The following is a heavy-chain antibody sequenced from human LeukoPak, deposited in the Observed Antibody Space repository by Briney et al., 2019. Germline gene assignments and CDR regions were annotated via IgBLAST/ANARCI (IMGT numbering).Heavy chain of an antibody. Sequence: GGSLRLSCAASGFTFSSYGMHWVRQAPGKGLEWVAVISYGGSNKYYADSVKGRFTISRDNSKNTLYLQMNSLRAEDTAVYYCAKDRVAANYYYYGMDVWGQGTTVTVSS. CDR3: AKDRVAANYYYYGMDV. V-gene: IGHV3-30*18. J-gene: IGHJ6*02. CDR2: ISYGGSNK. D-gene: IGHD2-15*01. CDR1: GFTFSSYG.